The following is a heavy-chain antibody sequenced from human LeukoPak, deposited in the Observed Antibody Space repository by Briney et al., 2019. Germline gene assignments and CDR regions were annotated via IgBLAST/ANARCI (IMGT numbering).Heavy chain of an antibody. V-gene: IGHV4-34*01. Sequence: SETLSLTCTVSGGSISSYYWSWIRQPPGKGLEWIGEINHSGSTNYNPSLKSRVTISVDTSKNQFSLKLSSVTAADTAVYYCARGGIVLMVYAFTAFDIWGQGTMVTVSS. CDR1: GGSISSYY. J-gene: IGHJ3*02. D-gene: IGHD2-8*01. CDR2: INHSGST. CDR3: ARGGIVLMVYAFTAFDI.